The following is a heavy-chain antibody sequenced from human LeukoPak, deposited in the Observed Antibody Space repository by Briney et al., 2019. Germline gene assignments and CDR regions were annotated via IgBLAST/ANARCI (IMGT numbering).Heavy chain of an antibody. CDR3: ARGLDYFGSGKNCFDP. CDR1: GYTFTSYG. V-gene: IGHV1-18*01. D-gene: IGHD3-10*01. J-gene: IGHJ5*02. Sequence: ASVKVSCKASGYTFTSYGISWVRQAPGQGLEWMGWISAYNGNTNYAQKLQGRVTMTTDTSTSTAYMELRSLRSDDTAVYYCARGLDYFGSGKNCFDPWGQGTLVTVSS. CDR2: ISAYNGNT.